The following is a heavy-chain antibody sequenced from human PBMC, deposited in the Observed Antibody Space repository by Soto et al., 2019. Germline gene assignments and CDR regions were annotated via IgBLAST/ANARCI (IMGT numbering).Heavy chain of an antibody. D-gene: IGHD2-21*02. Sequence: GLDLEWLALIYGDDDKRYSPSLKSRLTITQDTSKNQVVLTLTNMDPVDTATYYCAHSYVTGYFDYWGQGTLVSVSS. CDR3: AHSYVTGYFDY. V-gene: IGHV2-5*02. J-gene: IGHJ4*03. CDR2: IYGDDDK.